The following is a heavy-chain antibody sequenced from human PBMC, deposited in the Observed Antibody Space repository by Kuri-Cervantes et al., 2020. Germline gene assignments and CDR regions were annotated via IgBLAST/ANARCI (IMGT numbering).Heavy chain of an antibody. Sequence: ASVKVSCKASGYTFISYDINWVRQATGQGLEWMGWMNPHSANAGYAQKFQGRVTMTRNTSISTAYMELSSLRSEDTAVYYCARAPLTLWFGDPGGDYWGQGTLVTVSS. CDR2: MNPHSANA. CDR3: ARAPLTLWFGDPGGDY. CDR1: GYTFISYD. D-gene: IGHD3-10*01. V-gene: IGHV1-8*01. J-gene: IGHJ4*02.